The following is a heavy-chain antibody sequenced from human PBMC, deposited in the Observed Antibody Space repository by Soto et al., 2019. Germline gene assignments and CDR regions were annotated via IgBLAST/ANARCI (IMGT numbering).Heavy chain of an antibody. V-gene: IGHV2-5*02. CDR3: AHSRYSRSSFDY. CDR2: IYWDDDK. Sequence: SGPTLVNPTQTLTLTCTFSGFSRTSNDVGVGWIRQPPGKALEWLALIYWDDDKRYSPSLKSRLTITKDTSKNQVVLRMTNMDPVDTATYYCAHSRYSRSSFDYWGQGTLVTVSS. D-gene: IGHD6-6*01. J-gene: IGHJ4*02. CDR1: GFSRTSNDVG.